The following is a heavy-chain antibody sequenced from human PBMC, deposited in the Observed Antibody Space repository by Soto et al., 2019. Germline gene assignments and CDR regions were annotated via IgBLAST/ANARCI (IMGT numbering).Heavy chain of an antibody. J-gene: IGHJ6*02. CDR3: AGEAYCSVGSWYQPVLGMDV. D-gene: IGHD2-15*01. CDR1: GFTFSSYA. CDR2: ISYDGSNK. V-gene: IGHV3-30-3*01. Sequence: QVQLVESGGGVVQPGRSLRLSCAASGFTFSSYAMHWVRQAPGKGLEWVAVISYDGSNKYYADSVKGRFTISRDNSKNTLSRQMSGLRPEDTTVYYCAGEAYCSVGSWYQPVLGMDVWGQGTTVTVAS.